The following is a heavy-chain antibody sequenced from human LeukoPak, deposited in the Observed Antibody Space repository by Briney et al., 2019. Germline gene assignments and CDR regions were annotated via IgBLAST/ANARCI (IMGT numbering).Heavy chain of an antibody. CDR3: ARTPGYYDSSGYYDHDY. J-gene: IGHJ4*02. V-gene: IGHV1-2*02. Sequence: GASVKVSCKASGYTFTGYYMHWVRQAPGPGLEWMGWINPNSGGTNYAQKFQGRVTMTRDTSISTAYMELSRLRSDDTAVYYCARTPGYYDSSGYYDHDYWGQGTLVTVSS. D-gene: IGHD3-22*01. CDR1: GYTFTGYY. CDR2: INPNSGGT.